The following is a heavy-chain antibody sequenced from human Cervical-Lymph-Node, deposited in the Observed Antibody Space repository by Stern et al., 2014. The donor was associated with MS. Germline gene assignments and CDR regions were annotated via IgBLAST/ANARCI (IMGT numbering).Heavy chain of an antibody. CDR1: GFTFDDYG. Sequence: EVQLVESGGGLVQHGRSLRLSCVASGFTFDDYGMHWVRQAPGKGLEWVSGISWNSGVIGYAEVVKGRFTISRDNAKNSLYLQMNSLRAEDAALYYCVKGHSNYYDSSLDYWGQGTLVTVSS. V-gene: IGHV3-9*01. CDR3: VKGHSNYYDSSLDY. CDR2: ISWNSGVI. J-gene: IGHJ4*02. D-gene: IGHD3-22*01.